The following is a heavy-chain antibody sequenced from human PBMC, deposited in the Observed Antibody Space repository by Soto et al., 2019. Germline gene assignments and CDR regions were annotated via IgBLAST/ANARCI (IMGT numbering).Heavy chain of an antibody. D-gene: IGHD1-26*01. Sequence: GASVKVCCKESGYTLTSYYMQWVRQAKEQGLEWMGRINASGGNTRYAKKFQGRVTITRDTSASTGYMELSSLRSEDTAVYFCGRSVVGATGEILYNAMDVWGQGTAVTVSS. CDR3: GRSVVGATGEILYNAMDV. J-gene: IGHJ6*02. CDR2: INASGGNT. CDR1: GYTLTSYY. V-gene: IGHV1-46*01.